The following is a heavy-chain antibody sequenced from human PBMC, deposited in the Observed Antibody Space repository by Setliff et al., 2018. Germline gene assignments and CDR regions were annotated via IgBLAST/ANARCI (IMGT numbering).Heavy chain of an antibody. CDR3: VREGVDTRSSTDYRYYMDV. J-gene: IGHJ6*03. V-gene: IGHV1-46*01. D-gene: IGHD5-18*01. CDR2: INPSGEST. CDR1: GYTLSTHY. Sequence: ASVKVSCKASGYTLSTHYMHWVRQAPGQGLEWMGLINPSGESTVYAEKFQGRVTIITDESTNTAFMQLSSLRSEDTAVYYCVREGVDTRSSTDYRYYMDVWGKGTTVTVSS.